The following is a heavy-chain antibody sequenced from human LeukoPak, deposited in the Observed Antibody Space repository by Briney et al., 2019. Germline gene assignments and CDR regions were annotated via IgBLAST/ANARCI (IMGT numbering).Heavy chain of an antibody. Sequence: GGSLRLSCAASGFTFSNYAMTWVRQTPAKGLEWVSAIGGSGDSTYYADSVKGRFTISRDNSKNTLYLQMISLRAEDTAIYYCAKDLGSSTWRPPNYYGVDVWGQGTTVTVPS. V-gene: IGHV3-23*01. CDR2: IGGSGDST. D-gene: IGHD2-2*01. J-gene: IGHJ6*02. CDR1: GFTFSNYA. CDR3: AKDLGSSTWRPPNYYGVDV.